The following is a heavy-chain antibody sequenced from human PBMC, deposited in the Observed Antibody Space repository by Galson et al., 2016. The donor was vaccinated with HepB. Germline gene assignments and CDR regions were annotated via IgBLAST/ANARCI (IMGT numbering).Heavy chain of an antibody. Sequence: CAISGDSVSSNSAAWNWIRQSPSRGLEWLGRTYYRSKWYKDYAVSVESRISINTDTSKNQFSLQLNSVTPEDTAVYYCAREPHTQAVSSWYSFDPWGQGTLLTVSS. CDR2: TYYRSKWYK. CDR1: GDSVSSNSAA. CDR3: AREPHTQAVSSWYSFDP. J-gene: IGHJ5*02. D-gene: IGHD6-13*01. V-gene: IGHV6-1*01.